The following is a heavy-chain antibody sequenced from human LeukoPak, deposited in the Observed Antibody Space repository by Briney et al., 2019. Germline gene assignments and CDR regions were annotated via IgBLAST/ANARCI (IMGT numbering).Heavy chain of an antibody. Sequence: SETLSLTCTVSGGSISSYYWSWIRQPAGEGLEWIGHIYSTGSTNYNPSLKSRVTLSVDRSKNQFSLRLNSVTAADTAVYYCARTGYSSGWYEDYYYYYYMDVWGKGTTVTVSS. D-gene: IGHD6-19*01. CDR1: GGSISSYY. J-gene: IGHJ6*03. CDR3: ARTGYSSGWYEDYYYYYYMDV. CDR2: IYSTGST. V-gene: IGHV4-4*07.